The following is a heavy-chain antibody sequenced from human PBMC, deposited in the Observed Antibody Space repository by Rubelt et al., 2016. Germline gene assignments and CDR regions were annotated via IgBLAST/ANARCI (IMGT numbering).Heavy chain of an antibody. CDR2: IYYSGST. J-gene: IGHJ4*02. V-gene: IGHV4-39*07. CDR3: ARLQWELSTIDF. D-gene: IGHD1-26*01. CDR1: GGSISSSTYY. Sequence: QLQLQESGPGVVKPSETLSLTCTVSGGSISSSTYYWGWIRQPPGKGLEWIGSIYYSGSTYYNPSLKSRVTISLDTSNNQFPRKPGSVTAADTAVYYCARLQWELSTIDFWGQGTLVTVSS.